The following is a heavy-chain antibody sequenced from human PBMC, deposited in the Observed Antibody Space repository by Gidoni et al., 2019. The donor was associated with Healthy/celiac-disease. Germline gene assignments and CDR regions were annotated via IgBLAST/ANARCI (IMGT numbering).Heavy chain of an antibody. J-gene: IGHJ4*02. Sequence: EVQLVESGGGLVKPGGSLRLSCAASGFTFSSYSMNWVRQAPGKGLEWVSSISSSSSYIYYADSVKGRFTISRDNAKNSLYLQMNSLRAEDTAVYYCARDGPRGGSYADYWGQGTLVTVSS. CDR1: GFTFSSYS. CDR2: ISSSSSYI. CDR3: ARDGPRGGSYADY. D-gene: IGHD1-26*01. V-gene: IGHV3-21*01.